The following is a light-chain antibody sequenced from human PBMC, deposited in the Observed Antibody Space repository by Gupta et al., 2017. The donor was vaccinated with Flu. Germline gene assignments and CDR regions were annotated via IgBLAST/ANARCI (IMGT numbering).Light chain of an antibody. V-gene: IGKV3-11*01. CDR1: QSIGDF. J-gene: IGKJ2*04. Sequence: ALTQSPATLSLSPGERATLSCRASQSIGDFLTWYQQKPGQAPRLVIYVTSNRATGIPARFSGRGSRTDFTLTISSLEPDDFAVYYGQQRSFWPPQGSFGQGTKVEIK. CDR2: VTS. CDR3: QQRSFWPPQGS.